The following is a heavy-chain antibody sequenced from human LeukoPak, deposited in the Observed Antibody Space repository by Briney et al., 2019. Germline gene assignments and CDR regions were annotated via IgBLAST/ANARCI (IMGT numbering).Heavy chain of an antibody. Sequence: GGSLRLSCAVSGFTFSTYAMGWVRQPQGKGLEWVSSIKGSGGDPFYADSVKGRFTISREDSKNMLFLQLNSLRAEDSAVYYCARGGHDFNPFYWWGQGTLVTVSS. J-gene: IGHJ4*02. CDR1: GFTFSTYA. CDR3: ARGGHDFNPFYW. V-gene: IGHV3-23*01. D-gene: IGHD2-21*02. CDR2: IKGSGGDP.